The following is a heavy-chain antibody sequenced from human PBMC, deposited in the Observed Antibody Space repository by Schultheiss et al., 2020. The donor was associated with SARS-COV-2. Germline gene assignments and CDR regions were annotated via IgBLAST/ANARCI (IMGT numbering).Heavy chain of an antibody. Sequence: GGSLRLSCAASGFTFSSYGMHWVRQAPGKGLEWVAVISYDGSNKYYADSVKGRFTISRDNSKNTLYLQMNSLRAEDTAVYYCARANYDFWSGPPVYWGQGTLVTVSS. CDR2: ISYDGSNK. CDR3: ARANYDFWSGPPVY. V-gene: IGHV3-30*19. D-gene: IGHD3-3*01. J-gene: IGHJ4*02. CDR1: GFTFSSYG.